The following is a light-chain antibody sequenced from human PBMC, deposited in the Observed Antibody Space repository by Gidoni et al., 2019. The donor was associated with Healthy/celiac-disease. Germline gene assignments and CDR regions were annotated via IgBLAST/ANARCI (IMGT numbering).Light chain of an antibody. CDR2: DAS. CDR3: QQRSNWYT. V-gene: IGKV3-11*01. CDR1: QSVSSY. J-gene: IGKJ2*01. Sequence: ASQSVSSYLAWYQQKPGQAPRLLIYDASNSATGIPARFSGSGSGPDFTLTISSLEPEDFAVYYCQQRSNWYTFGQGTKLEIK.